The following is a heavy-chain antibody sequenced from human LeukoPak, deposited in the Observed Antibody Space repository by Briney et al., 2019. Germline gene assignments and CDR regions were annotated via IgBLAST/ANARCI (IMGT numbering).Heavy chain of an antibody. J-gene: IGHJ4*02. CDR1: GYTFTSYD. Sequence: ASVKVSCKAPGYTFTSYDINWVRQATGQGLEWMGWISAYNGNTNYAQKLQGRVTMTTDTSTSTAYMELRSLRSDDTAVYYCARAGYFDWLAGDYWGQGTLVTVSS. D-gene: IGHD3-9*01. CDR3: ARAGYFDWLAGDY. CDR2: ISAYNGNT. V-gene: IGHV1-18*01.